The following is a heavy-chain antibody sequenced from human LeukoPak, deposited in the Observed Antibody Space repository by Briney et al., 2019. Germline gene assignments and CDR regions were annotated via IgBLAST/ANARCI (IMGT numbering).Heavy chain of an antibody. J-gene: IGHJ4*02. CDR1: GIALSNYG. CDR3: AKRGVVIRVILVGFHKEAYYFDS. Sequence: GGSLTLSCAVSGIALSNYGMSWVRQAPGKGLEWVAGISGSGGSTNYADSVKGRFTISRDNPKNTLFLQMNSLRAEDTAVYFCAKRGVVIRVILVGFHKEAYYFDSWGQGALVTVSS. D-gene: IGHD3-22*01. V-gene: IGHV3-23*01. CDR2: ISGSGGST.